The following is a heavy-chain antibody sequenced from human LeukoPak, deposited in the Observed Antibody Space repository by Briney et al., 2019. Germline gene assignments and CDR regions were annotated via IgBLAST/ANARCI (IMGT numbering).Heavy chain of an antibody. J-gene: IGHJ4*02. CDR2: IVVGSGNT. CDR1: GFTFTSSA. CDR3: AAITTVFGGSGQFDY. D-gene: IGHD4-11*01. V-gene: IGHV1-58*02. Sequence: SVKVSCKASGFTFTSSAMQWVRQARGQRLEWIGWIVVGSGNTNYAQKFQERVTITRDMSTSTAYMELSSLRSEDTAVYYCAAITTVFGGSGQFDYWGQGTLVTVSS.